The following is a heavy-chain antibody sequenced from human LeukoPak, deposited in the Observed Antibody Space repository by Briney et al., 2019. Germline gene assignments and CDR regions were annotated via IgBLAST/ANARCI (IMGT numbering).Heavy chain of an antibody. CDR2: INPNSGGT. Sequence: ASVKVSCKASGYTFTGYYMHWVRQAPGQGLEWMGWINPNSGGTKYAQKFQGRVTMTRDTSISTAYMELSRLRSDDTAVYYCAREGSYCSSTSCSHISADYWGQGTLVTVSS. V-gene: IGHV1-2*02. D-gene: IGHD2-2*01. CDR3: AREGSYCSSTSCSHISADY. J-gene: IGHJ4*02. CDR1: GYTFTGYY.